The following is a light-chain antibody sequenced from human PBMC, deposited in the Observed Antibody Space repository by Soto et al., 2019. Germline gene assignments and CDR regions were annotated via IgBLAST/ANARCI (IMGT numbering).Light chain of an antibody. J-gene: IGKJ3*01. CDR2: PAS. CDR1: QGISNH. CDR3: QQLYSYPSS. V-gene: IGKV1-9*01. Sequence: DIQLTQSPSFLSASVGDRVTITCRASQGISNHFAWYQQKPGKAPSLLIYPASTLQSVVPSSFSGSQSWTDFTPTITSLQPDAFPPADCQQLYSYPSSFGPGTKVDVK.